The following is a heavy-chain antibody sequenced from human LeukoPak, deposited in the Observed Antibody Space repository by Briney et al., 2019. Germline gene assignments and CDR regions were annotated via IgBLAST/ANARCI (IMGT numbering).Heavy chain of an antibody. J-gene: IGHJ6*03. CDR1: GFTFSSYS. CDR2: ISTSGSTI. Sequence: GGSLRLSCAASGFTFSSYSMNWVRQAPGKGLEWVSYISTSGSTIYYADSVKGRFTISRDNAKNSLDLQMNSLRAEDTAVYYCARDAGDAPYYMDVWGKGTTVTISS. CDR3: ARDAGDAPYYMDV. V-gene: IGHV3-48*04. D-gene: IGHD4-17*01.